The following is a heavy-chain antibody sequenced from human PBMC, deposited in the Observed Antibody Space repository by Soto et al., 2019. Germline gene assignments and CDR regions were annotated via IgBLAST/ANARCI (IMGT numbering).Heavy chain of an antibody. Sequence: PGGSLRLSCAASGFTFSSSAMSWVRQAPGKGLGWVSTISGSGGRTYYADSVKGRFTISRDNSKNTLHLQMNSLSVEDTAIYYCAKDDNWFDPWGQGTLVTVSS. V-gene: IGHV3-23*01. CDR2: ISGSGGRT. CDR3: AKDDNWFDP. J-gene: IGHJ5*02. CDR1: GFTFSSSA.